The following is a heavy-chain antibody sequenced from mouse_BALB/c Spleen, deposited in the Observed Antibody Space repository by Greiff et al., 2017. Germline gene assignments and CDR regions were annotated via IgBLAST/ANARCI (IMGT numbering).Heavy chain of an antibody. D-gene: IGHD2-14*01. Sequence: VQLQQSGAELVRPGTSVKISCKASGYTFTNYWLGWVKQRPGHGLEWIGDIYPGGGYTNYNEKFKGKATLTADTSSSTAYMQLSSLTSEDSAVYFCARSYYRYEWFAYWGQGTLVTVSA. J-gene: IGHJ3*01. CDR2: IYPGGGYT. CDR1: GYTFTNYW. CDR3: ARSYYRYEWFAY. V-gene: IGHV1-63*02.